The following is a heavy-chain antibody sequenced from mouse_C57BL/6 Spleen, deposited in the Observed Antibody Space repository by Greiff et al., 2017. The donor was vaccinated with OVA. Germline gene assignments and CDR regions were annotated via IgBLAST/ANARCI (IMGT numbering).Heavy chain of an antibody. Sequence: QVHVKQSGPELVKPGASVKISCKASGYAFSSSWMNWVKQRPGKGLEWIGRIYPGDGDTNYNGKFKGKATLTADKSSSTAYMQLSSLTSEDSAVYFCATIYYDAMDYWGQGTSVTVSS. D-gene: IGHD2-1*01. CDR3: ATIYYDAMDY. CDR1: GYAFSSSW. CDR2: IYPGDGDT. V-gene: IGHV1-82*01. J-gene: IGHJ4*01.